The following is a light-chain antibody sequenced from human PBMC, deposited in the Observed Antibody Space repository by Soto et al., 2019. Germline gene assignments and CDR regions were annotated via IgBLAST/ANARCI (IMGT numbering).Light chain of an antibody. CDR2: DVS. V-gene: IGLV2-14*01. Sequence: HSVLAQPASVSGSPGQSIAISCTGISSDVGAYNYVSWYQQHPGKAPKLIIFDVSNRPSGVSNRFSGSKSGDTASLTISGLQAEDEADYFCKSYTTGSTYVFGTGTKLTVL. CDR1: SSDVGAYNY. CDR3: KSYTTGSTYV. J-gene: IGLJ1*01.